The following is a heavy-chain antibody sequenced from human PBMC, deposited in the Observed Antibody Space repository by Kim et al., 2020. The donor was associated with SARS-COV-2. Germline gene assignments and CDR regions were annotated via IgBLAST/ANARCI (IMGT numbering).Heavy chain of an antibody. V-gene: IGHV1-3*01. CDR3: ARDDLYYYYYYMDV. J-gene: IGHJ6*03. Sequence: SQKVQGRVTITRDTSASTAYMELSSLRSEDTAVYYCARDDLYYYYYYMDVWGKGTTVTVSS.